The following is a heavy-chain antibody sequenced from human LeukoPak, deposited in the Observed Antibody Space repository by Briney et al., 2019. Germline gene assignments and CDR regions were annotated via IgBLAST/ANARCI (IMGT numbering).Heavy chain of an antibody. CDR3: ARDRGYGDHPSWFDP. V-gene: IGHV1-69*04. Sequence: ASVKVSCKASGATFSSYAINWVRQAPGQGLEWMGRIIPMLGTVNYAQKFQGRVTIIADKFTSTAYMELSSLRSEDTAVYYCARDRGYGDHPSWFDPWGQGTQVTVSS. D-gene: IGHD5-12*01. CDR2: IIPMLGTV. J-gene: IGHJ5*02. CDR1: GATFSSYA.